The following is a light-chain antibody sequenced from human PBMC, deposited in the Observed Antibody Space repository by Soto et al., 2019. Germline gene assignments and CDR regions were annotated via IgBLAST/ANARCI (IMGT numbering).Light chain of an antibody. CDR1: RSDIGAGYD. Sequence: QSVLTQPPSVSEAPGQRVTISCSGSRSDIGAGYDVQWYKQLPGTAPKLLIYANNIRPSGVPDRFSGSKSGTSASLAITGLQAEDEADYYCQSYDITLSGSVFGGGTQLTVL. J-gene: IGLJ2*01. CDR2: ANN. V-gene: IGLV1-40*01. CDR3: QSYDITLSGSV.